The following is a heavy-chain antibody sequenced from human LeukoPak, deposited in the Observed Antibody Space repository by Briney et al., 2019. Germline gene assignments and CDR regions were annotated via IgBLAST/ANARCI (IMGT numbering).Heavy chain of an antibody. CDR1: GGTFSSYA. CDR3: ARGEQQLLSNMFDY. D-gene: IGHD2-2*01. J-gene: IGHJ4*02. Sequence: SVKVSCKASGGTFSSYAISWVRQAPGQGLEWMGGIIPTFGTANYAQKFQGRVTITADESTSTAYMELSSLRSEDTAVYYCARGEQQLLSNMFDYWGRGTLVTVSS. V-gene: IGHV1-69*13. CDR2: IIPTFGTA.